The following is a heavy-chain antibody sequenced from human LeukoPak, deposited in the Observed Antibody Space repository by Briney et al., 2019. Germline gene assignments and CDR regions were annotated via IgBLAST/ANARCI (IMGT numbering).Heavy chain of an antibody. CDR2: IRSKVDGGTA. CDR1: GLTFSDAW. D-gene: IGHD3-16*01. CDR3: TKDLPFTAGGVIVH. V-gene: IGHV3-15*01. Sequence: GGSLRLSCGVSGLTFSDAWLTWVRQGPGKGLEWVGLIRSKVDGGTADYATTVKGRFTISRDDSKNMLYLQMNGPKTEDTAIYYCTKDLPFTAGGVIVHWGQGALVTVSS. J-gene: IGHJ5*02.